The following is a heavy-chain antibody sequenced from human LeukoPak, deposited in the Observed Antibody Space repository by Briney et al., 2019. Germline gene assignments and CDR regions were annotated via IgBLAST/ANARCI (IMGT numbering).Heavy chain of an antibody. CDR1: GFTVSSNY. Sequence: GGSLRLSCAASGFTVSSNYMSWVRQAPGKGLEWVSVIYSGGSTYYADSVKGRFTISRDNSKNTLYLQMNSLGAEDTAVYYCARNKEWELLVRYWGQGTLVTVSS. V-gene: IGHV3-66*02. CDR3: ARNKEWELLVRY. D-gene: IGHD1-26*01. J-gene: IGHJ4*02. CDR2: IYSGGST.